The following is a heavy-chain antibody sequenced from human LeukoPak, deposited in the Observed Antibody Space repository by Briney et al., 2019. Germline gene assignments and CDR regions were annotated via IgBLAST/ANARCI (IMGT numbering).Heavy chain of an antibody. V-gene: IGHV1-69*05. J-gene: IGHJ6*03. CDR3: ASGIRGYSYGYDGYYYYYYMDV. CDR2: IIPIFGTA. CDR1: GGTFSSYA. D-gene: IGHD5-18*01. Sequence: SVKVSCKASGGTFSSYAISWVRQAPGQGLEWMGGIIPIFGTANYAQKFQGRVTITTDESTSTAYMELSSLRSEDTAVYYCASGIRGYSYGYDGYYYYYYMDVWGEGTTVTVSS.